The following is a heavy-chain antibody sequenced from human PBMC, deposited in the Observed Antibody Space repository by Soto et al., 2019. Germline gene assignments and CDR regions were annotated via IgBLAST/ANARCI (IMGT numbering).Heavy chain of an antibody. J-gene: IGHJ4*02. CDR3: ARGRTPPGAPAWYYFDS. Sequence: SETLSLTCSVSGASIAGSSYWSWIRQPAGKGLEWIGRFSLSGTTNYSPSLRRRVTMSADVSKNQFSLRLTSVTAADTALYYCARGRTPPGAPAWYYFDSWGQGTLVTVSS. V-gene: IGHV4-4*07. CDR2: FSLSGTT. CDR1: GASIAGSSY. D-gene: IGHD2-8*02.